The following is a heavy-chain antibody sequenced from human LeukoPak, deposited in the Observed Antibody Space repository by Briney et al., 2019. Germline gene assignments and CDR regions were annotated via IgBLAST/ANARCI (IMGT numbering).Heavy chain of an antibody. CDR2: IIPIFGTA. CDR1: GGTFSSYA. D-gene: IGHD4-11*01. CDR3: ARGGLPIYYYYIDV. J-gene: IGHJ6*03. Sequence: SVKVSCKASGGTFSSYAISWVRQAPGQGLEWMGGIIPIFGTANYAQKFQGRVTMTRDTSISTAYMELRGLRSDDTAVYYCARGGLPIYYYYIDVWGKGTTVTVSS. V-gene: IGHV1-69*05.